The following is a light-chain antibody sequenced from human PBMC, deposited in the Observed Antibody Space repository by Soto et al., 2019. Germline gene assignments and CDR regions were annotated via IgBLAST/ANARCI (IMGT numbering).Light chain of an antibody. Sequence: DIQMTQSPSSLSASVGDRVTITCRASQSISSYLNWYQQKPGKAPKLLIYAASSLQSGVPSRFSGSGAGTDFTLTISSLQPEDCATYYCQQSYSTPPTFGQGTKVEIK. CDR2: AAS. CDR1: QSISSY. CDR3: QQSYSTPPT. V-gene: IGKV1-39*01. J-gene: IGKJ1*01.